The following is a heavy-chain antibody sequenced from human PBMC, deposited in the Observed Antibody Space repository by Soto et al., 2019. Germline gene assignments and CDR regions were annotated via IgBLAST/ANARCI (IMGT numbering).Heavy chain of an antibody. CDR1: GYIFPDYY. Sequence: ASVKVSCKASGYIFPDYYVHWVRQAPGEGLEWMGRINPNGGGTNYAQKFEGWVTMTTDTSISTAYMELSRLNFDDTAVYYCARGEKLVHFDSWGQGTLVGVYS. V-gene: IGHV1-2*04. D-gene: IGHD6-6*01. CDR2: INPNGGGT. CDR3: ARGEKLVHFDS. J-gene: IGHJ5*01.